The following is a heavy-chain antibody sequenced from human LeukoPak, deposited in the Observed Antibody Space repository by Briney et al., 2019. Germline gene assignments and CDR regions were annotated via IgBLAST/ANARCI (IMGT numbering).Heavy chain of an antibody. V-gene: IGHV3-23*05. J-gene: IGHJ4*01. CDR1: GFTLSNSA. CDR3: AKGPTLTSFGS. CDR2: IGDSDTST. D-gene: IGHD4-17*01. Sequence: GGSLRLSCVVSGFTLSNSAMTWVRQAPGKGLEWVAIIGDSDTSTNYPDSVRGRFLISRDNSKDTLHLQMDSLRVEDTAVYYCAKGPTLTSFGSWGQGTLVTVSS.